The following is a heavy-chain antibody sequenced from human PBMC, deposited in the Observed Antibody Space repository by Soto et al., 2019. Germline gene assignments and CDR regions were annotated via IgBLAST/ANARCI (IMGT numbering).Heavy chain of an antibody. CDR3: ARERSGDYFDY. CDR2: IIPIFGTA. D-gene: IGHD3-3*01. J-gene: IGHJ4*02. V-gene: IGHV1-69*13. Sequence: ASVKVSCKASGGTCSSYAISWVRQAPGQGLEWMGGIIPIFGTANYAQKFQGRVTITADESTSTAYMELSSLRSEDTAVYYCARERSGDYFDYWGQGTLVTVSS. CDR1: GGTCSSYA.